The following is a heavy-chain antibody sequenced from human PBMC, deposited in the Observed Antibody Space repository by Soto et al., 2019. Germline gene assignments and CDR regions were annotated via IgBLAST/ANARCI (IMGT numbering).Heavy chain of an antibody. CDR1: GGSISSGEYY. Sequence: PSETLSLTCTVSGGSISSGEYYWRWIRQRPGQGLEWIGYIYYSGSTNCNPSLKSRLSISVDTTKNQFSLKLSSVTAADTAVYYCARGRGYSSSGYKNGLDLWGKGTLVTVSS. CDR3: ARGRGYSSSGYKNGLDL. D-gene: IGHD6-13*01. J-gene: IGHJ5*02. CDR2: IYYSGST. V-gene: IGHV4-30-4*01.